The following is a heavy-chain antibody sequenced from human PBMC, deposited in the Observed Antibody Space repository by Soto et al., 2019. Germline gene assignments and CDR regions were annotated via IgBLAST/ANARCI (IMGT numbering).Heavy chain of an antibody. CDR3: ARDAPLPGLTGTTFFMDF. Sequence: QVQLLESGGDVVQPGRSLRVSCAASGFTLRNHGIHWVRQAPGKGLAWVALLAHDGVKEYYADSVKGRFTISRDDSKNTVYLQLNSLRGDDTAVYYCARDAPLPGLTGTTFFMDFWGRGTLVTVSS. D-gene: IGHD1-7*01. J-gene: IGHJ4*02. CDR1: GFTLRNHG. CDR2: LAHDGVKE. V-gene: IGHV3-30*03.